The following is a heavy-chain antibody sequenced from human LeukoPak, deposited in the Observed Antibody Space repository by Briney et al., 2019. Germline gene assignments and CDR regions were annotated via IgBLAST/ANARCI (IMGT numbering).Heavy chain of an antibody. CDR2: IYPGDSDT. CDR3: AISMVYYDSSGSAFDY. J-gene: IGHJ4*02. D-gene: IGHD3-22*01. CDR1: GYSFTSYW. Sequence: GASLKISCKGSGYSFTSYWIGWVRQMPGKGLEWMGIIYPGDSDTRYSPSFQGQVTISADKSISTAYLQWSSLKASDTAMYYCAISMVYYDSSGSAFDYWGQGTLVTVSS. V-gene: IGHV5-51*01.